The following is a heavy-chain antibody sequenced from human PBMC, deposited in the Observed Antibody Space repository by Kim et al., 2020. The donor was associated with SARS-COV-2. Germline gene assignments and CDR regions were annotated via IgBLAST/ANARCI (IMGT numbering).Heavy chain of an antibody. D-gene: IGHD3-10*01. CDR3: ARISPRMIRAVLTQNTWFDP. CDR2: IFDSENT. V-gene: IGHV4-59*01. CDR1: GGSISTSY. Sequence: SETLSLTCTVSGGSISTSYWSWIRQAPGRGLEWIGYIFDSENTNYNPSLKSRVTISVDTSKNQVSLKIISVTAADTAVYFCARISPRMIRAVLTQNTWFDPWGQGTLVTVSS. J-gene: IGHJ5*02.